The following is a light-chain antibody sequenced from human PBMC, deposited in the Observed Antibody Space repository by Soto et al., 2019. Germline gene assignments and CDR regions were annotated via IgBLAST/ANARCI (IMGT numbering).Light chain of an antibody. V-gene: IGKV1-6*01. Sequence: AIQMTQSPSSLSASVGDRVTITCRSSQDIRTELGWYQQRPGKAPNLLIYGASTLQTVVPSRFSGSGSGTDFFLTIRSLQPEDVATYFCMQDYNYPRTFGQGTKLQIK. CDR2: GAS. CDR3: MQDYNYPRT. J-gene: IGKJ2*01. CDR1: QDIRTE.